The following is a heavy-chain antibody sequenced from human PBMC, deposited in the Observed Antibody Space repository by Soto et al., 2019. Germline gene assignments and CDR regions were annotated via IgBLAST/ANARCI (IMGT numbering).Heavy chain of an antibody. CDR1: GGSISSYY. Sequence: SETLSLTCTVSGGSISSYYWSWIRQPPGKGLEWIGYIYDSGSTNYNPSLKSRVTISVDTSKNQFSLKLNSMTAADTAVYYCARHNYGSGSTYFEYWGQGTLVTVSS. J-gene: IGHJ4*02. CDR3: ARHNYGSGSTYFEY. D-gene: IGHD3-10*01. V-gene: IGHV4-59*08. CDR2: IYDSGST.